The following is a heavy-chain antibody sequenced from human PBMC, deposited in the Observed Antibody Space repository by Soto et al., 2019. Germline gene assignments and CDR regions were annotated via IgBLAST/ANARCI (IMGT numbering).Heavy chain of an antibody. CDR3: ARDAEGTPPTYYYYGMDV. CDR1: GFTFSSYA. J-gene: IGHJ6*02. CDR2: ISGSGGST. V-gene: IGHV3-23*01. Sequence: GGSLRLSCAASGFTFSSYAMSWVRQAPGKGLEWVSAISGSGGSTYYADSVKGRFTISRDNSKNTLYLQMNSLRAEDTAVYYCARDAEGTPPTYYYYGMDVWGQGTTVTVSS.